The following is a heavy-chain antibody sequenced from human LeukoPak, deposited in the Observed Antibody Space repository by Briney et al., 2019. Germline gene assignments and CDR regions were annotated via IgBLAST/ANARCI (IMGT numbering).Heavy chain of an antibody. Sequence: SETLSLTCSVSGGSISSSSYYWGWIRQPPGKGLEWIGEINHSGSTNYNPSLKSRVTISVDTSKNQFSLKLSSVTAADTAVYYCARRKQAARPPLRYFDLWGRGTLVTVSS. CDR3: ARRKQAARPPLRYFDL. J-gene: IGHJ2*01. D-gene: IGHD6-6*01. CDR1: GGSISSSSYY. V-gene: IGHV4-39*07. CDR2: INHSGST.